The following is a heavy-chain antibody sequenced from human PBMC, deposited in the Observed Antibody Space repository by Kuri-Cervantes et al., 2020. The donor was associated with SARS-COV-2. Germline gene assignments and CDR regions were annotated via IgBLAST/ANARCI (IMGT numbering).Heavy chain of an antibody. J-gene: IGHJ4*02. D-gene: IGHD2-21*01. CDR2: ISHDGKNK. CDR3: SKDRVGVQDF. CDR1: GFTFSSSA. V-gene: IGHV3-30*18. Sequence: GGSLRLSCVGSGFTFSSSAMSWVRQAPGKGLEWVAVISHDGKNKKCIASGKGRFTISRDNSQNTLYLHMKSLRSEDTAMYYCSKDRVGVQDFWGQGTLVTVSS.